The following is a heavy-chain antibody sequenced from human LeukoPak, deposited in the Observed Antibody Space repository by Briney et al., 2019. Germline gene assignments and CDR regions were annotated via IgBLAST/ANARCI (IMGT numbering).Heavy chain of an antibody. J-gene: IGHJ3*02. CDR3: ASPRGCYDSSGYYYMNAFDI. CDR2: MNPNSGNT. V-gene: IGHV1-8*01. CDR1: GYTFTSYD. Sequence: ASVKVSCKASGYTFTSYDINWVRQATGQGLEWMGWMNPNSGNTGYAQKFQGRVTMTRNTSISTAYMELSSLRSEDTAVYYCASPRGCYDSSGYYYMNAFDIWGQGTMVTVSS. D-gene: IGHD3-22*01.